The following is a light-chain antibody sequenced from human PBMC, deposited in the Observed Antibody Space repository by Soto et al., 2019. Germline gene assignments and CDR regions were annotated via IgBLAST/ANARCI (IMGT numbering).Light chain of an antibody. CDR3: QQFSTYTLT. J-gene: IGKJ4*02. V-gene: IGKV3-20*01. CDR2: YXS. CDR1: QTARNNY. Sequence: EFSLTQSPGTLSLSPGERATLSCLXSQTARNNYLAWYQQKRGQAPRLXXYYXSSRESGIPDRLSGGGSGTDFTLPISRLEPEYFAAYYCQQFSTYTLTFGGGTKVDIK.